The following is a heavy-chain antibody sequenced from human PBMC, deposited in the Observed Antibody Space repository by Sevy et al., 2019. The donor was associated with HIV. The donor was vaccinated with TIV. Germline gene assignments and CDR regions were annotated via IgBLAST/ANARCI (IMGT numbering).Heavy chain of an antibody. V-gene: IGHV3-30-3*01. D-gene: IGHD3-9*01. J-gene: IGHJ4*02. CDR2: ISYDGSNK. CDR1: GFTFSNYA. CDR3: ARGGYYDILTGYYGPNFDY. Sequence: GGSLRLSCAASGFTFSNYAMHWVRQAPGKGLEWVAVISYDGSNKFYADTVKGRFTISRENSKNTLYLQMNSLRAEDTAVYYCARGGYYDILTGYYGPNFDYWGQGTLVTVSS.